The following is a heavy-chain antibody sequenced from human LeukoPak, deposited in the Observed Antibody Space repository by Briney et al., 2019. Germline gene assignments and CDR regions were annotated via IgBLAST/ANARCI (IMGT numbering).Heavy chain of an antibody. Sequence: PSETLSLTCTVSGGSISSGDYFWSWIRQPPGKGLEWIGHIYRSGSTYYNPSLNSRVTISVDRSKNQFSLKLSSVTAADTAVYYCARLRYSSSWYADYWGQGTLVTVSS. J-gene: IGHJ4*02. V-gene: IGHV4-30-2*01. CDR2: IYRSGST. CDR3: ARLRYSSSWYADY. CDR1: GGSISSGDYF. D-gene: IGHD6-13*01.